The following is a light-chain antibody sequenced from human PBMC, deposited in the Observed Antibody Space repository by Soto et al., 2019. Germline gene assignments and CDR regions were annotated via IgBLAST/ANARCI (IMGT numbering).Light chain of an antibody. V-gene: IGKV1-39*01. CDR2: AAS. J-gene: IGKJ1*01. Sequence: DIHMTQSPSSLSASVGDRVTITCRASQSIISFLNWYQQKPGKAPHLLIYAASSLRYGVPSRFRGSESGTEFTLTISSLQPEDFATYFCQQSYTTPWTFGQGTKVDIK. CDR3: QQSYTTPWT. CDR1: QSIISF.